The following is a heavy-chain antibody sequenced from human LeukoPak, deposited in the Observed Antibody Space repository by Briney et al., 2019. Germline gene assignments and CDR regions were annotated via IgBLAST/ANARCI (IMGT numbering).Heavy chain of an antibody. J-gene: IGHJ4*02. CDR2: IYYSGST. CDR1: GGPISSSSYY. D-gene: IGHD6-19*01. CDR3: ARQGVYSSGIDYFDY. V-gene: IGHV4-39*01. Sequence: SETLSLTCTVSGGPISSSSYYWGWIRQPPGKGLEWIGSIYYSGSTYYNPSLKSRVTISVDTSKNQFSLKLSSVTAADTAVYYCARQGVYSSGIDYFDYWGQGTLVTVSS.